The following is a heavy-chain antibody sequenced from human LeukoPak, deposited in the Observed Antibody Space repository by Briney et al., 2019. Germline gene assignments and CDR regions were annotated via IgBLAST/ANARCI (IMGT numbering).Heavy chain of an antibody. CDR2: ISYDGSNK. D-gene: IGHD3-3*01. CDR1: GFTLISYL. V-gene: IGHV3-30*18. Sequence: GGSLRLSCAASGFTLISYLMRWVRQGPGKGLEWVAVISYDGSNKYYADSVKGRFTISRDNSKNTLYLQMNSLRAEDTAVYYCAKAKGDTIPAWGQGTLVTVSS. CDR3: AKAKGDTIPA. J-gene: IGHJ5*02.